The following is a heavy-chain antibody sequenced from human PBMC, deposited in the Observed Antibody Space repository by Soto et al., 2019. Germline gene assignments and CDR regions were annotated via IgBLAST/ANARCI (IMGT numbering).Heavy chain of an antibody. CDR2: IYYSGST. CDR3: AGNSRLRYYYGMDV. CDR1: GGSISSGDYY. V-gene: IGHV4-30-4*01. J-gene: IGHJ6*02. Sequence: SETLSLTCTVSGGSISSGDYYWSWIRQPPGKGLEWIGYIYYSGSTYYNTSLKSRVTISVDTSKNQFSLKLSSVTAADTAVYYCAGNSRLRYYYGMDVWGQGTTVTVSS.